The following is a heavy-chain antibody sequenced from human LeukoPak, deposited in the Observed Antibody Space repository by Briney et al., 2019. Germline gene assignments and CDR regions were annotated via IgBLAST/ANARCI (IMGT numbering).Heavy chain of an antibody. CDR2: ISSSSIYI. V-gene: IGHV3-21*01. Sequence: WGSLRLSCAASGFTFSSYSMNWVRQAPGKGLEWVPSISSSSIYIYYADSVKGRFTISRDNAKNSLYLQMNSLRAEDTAVYYCARDLGYSSSWSFDYWGQGTLVTVSS. CDR1: GFTFSSYS. CDR3: ARDLGYSSSWSFDY. J-gene: IGHJ4*02. D-gene: IGHD6-13*01.